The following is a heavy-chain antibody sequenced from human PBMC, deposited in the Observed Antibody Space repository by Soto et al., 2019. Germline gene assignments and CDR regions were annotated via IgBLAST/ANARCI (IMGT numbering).Heavy chain of an antibody. V-gene: IGHV3-23*01. CDR3: ARLSQYCGGDCRHYFDY. Sequence: GGSLRLSCAASGFTFSSYAMSWVRQAPGKGLEWVSAISGSGGSTYYADSVKGRFTISRDNSKNTLYLQMNSLRAEDTAVYYCARLSQYCGGDCRHYFDYWGQGTLVTVSS. CDR2: ISGSGGST. D-gene: IGHD2-21*01. J-gene: IGHJ4*02. CDR1: GFTFSSYA.